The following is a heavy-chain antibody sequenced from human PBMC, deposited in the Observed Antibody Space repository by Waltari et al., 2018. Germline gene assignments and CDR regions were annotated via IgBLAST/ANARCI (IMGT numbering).Heavy chain of an antibody. CDR2: IYSGGST. Sequence: EVQLVESGGDLIQPGGSLRLSCAASGFTVSSNYMSWVRQAPGKGLGWVSIIYSGGSTYYGDSVKGRFTISRDSSKTTLYLQMNSLRAEDTAVYYCARDYCDRTSCSVARGQGTLVTVSS. CDR1: GFTVSSNY. D-gene: IGHD2-2*01. CDR3: ARDYCDRTSCSVA. J-gene: IGHJ4*02. V-gene: IGHV3-53*01.